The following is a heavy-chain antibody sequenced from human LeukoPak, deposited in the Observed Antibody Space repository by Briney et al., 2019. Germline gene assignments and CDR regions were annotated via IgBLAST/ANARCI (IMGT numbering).Heavy chain of an antibody. CDR2: ISYDGSNK. V-gene: IGHV3-30*09. Sequence: GRSLRLSCAASRFTFSSYDMHWVRQAPGKGLEWVAVISYDGSNKYYADSVKGRFAISRDNSKSTVYLQMNSLRVKDTAVYYCARANTPFADYWGQGTLVTVSS. CDR3: ARANTPFADY. J-gene: IGHJ4*02. CDR1: RFTFSSYD. D-gene: IGHD2-2*02.